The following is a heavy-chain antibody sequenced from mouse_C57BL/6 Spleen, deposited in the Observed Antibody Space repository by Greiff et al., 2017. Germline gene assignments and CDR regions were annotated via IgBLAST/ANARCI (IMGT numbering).Heavy chain of an antibody. Sequence: QVQLQQSGAELVRPGTSVKVSCKASGYAFTNYLIEWVKQRPGQGLEWIGVINPGSGGTNYNEKFKGKATLTADKSSSTAYMQLSSLTSEDSAVYFCARGIYYDYERGFDYWGQGTTLTVSS. D-gene: IGHD2-4*01. CDR2: INPGSGGT. V-gene: IGHV1-54*01. J-gene: IGHJ2*01. CDR3: ARGIYYDYERGFDY. CDR1: GYAFTNYL.